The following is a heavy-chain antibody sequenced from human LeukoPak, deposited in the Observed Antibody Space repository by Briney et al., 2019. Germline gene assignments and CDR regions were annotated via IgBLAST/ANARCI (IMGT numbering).Heavy chain of an antibody. CDR2: IKPDGSEK. D-gene: IGHD3-3*01. Sequence: GGSLRLSCAASGFPFSNYFMPWVRQAPGKGLEWVAKIKPDGSEKYYVDSVKGRFTISRDNARNSMYLEMNNLRAEDTAVYYCAKEDFWRVDVWGPGTTVTASS. CDR3: AKEDFWRVDV. CDR1: GFPFSNYF. J-gene: IGHJ6*02. V-gene: IGHV3-7*01.